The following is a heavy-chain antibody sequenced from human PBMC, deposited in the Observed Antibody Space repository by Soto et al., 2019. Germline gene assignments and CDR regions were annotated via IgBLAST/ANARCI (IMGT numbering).Heavy chain of an antibody. V-gene: IGHV5-51*01. CDR1: GYNFTSYC. CDR2: SHPVDSDT. Sequence: WESLKISCKGSGYNFTSYCICWVRQMPGKSLEWMGVSHPVDSDTRYSPSFQDQVTISADKSISNAYLQWSSLKASHTAMYYWALAVIEGANNYCYYCMDFWGQGTKVTVSS. J-gene: IGHJ6*02. CDR3: ALAVIEGANNYCYYCMDF. D-gene: IGHD1-26*01.